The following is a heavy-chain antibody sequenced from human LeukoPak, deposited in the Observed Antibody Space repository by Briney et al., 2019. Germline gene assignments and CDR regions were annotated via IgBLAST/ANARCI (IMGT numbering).Heavy chain of an antibody. CDR2: IKSKTDGGTT. V-gene: IGHV3-15*01. CDR1: GFTFSNAW. CDR3: TYSLRVGATTADY. J-gene: IGHJ4*02. Sequence: PGGSLRLSCAASGFTFSNAWMSWVRQAPGKGLEWVGRIKSKTDGGTTDYAAPVKGRFTISRDDSKNTLYLQMNSLKTEDTAVYYCTYSLRVGATTADYWGQGTLVTVSS. D-gene: IGHD1-26*01.